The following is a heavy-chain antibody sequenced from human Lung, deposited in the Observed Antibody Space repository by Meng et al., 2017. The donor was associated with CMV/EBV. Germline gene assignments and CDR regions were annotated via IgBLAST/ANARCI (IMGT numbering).Heavy chain of an antibody. J-gene: IGHJ5*02. CDR1: GYTFTSYD. Sequence: AEVKKPGASGKVSCRASGYTFTSYDINWVRQATGQGLEWMGWMNPNSGNTGYAQKFQGRVTMTRNTSISTAYMELSSLRSEDTAVYYCARGYCSGGSCPVFDPWGQGTLVTVSS. D-gene: IGHD2-15*01. V-gene: IGHV1-8*01. CDR2: MNPNSGNT. CDR3: ARGYCSGGSCPVFDP.